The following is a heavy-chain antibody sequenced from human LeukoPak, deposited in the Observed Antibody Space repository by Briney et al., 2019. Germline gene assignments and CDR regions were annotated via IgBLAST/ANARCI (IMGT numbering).Heavy chain of an antibody. CDR1: GFTFSSYA. CDR2: ISSNGGST. V-gene: IGHV3-64D*06. J-gene: IGHJ3*02. CDR3: VKEAPQASKTDI. Sequence: GGSLRLSCSASGFTFSSYAMHWVRQAPGKGLEYVSAISSNGGSTYYADSVKGRFTISRDNSKNTLYLQMSSLRAEDTAAYYCVKEAPQASKTDIWGQGTMVTVSS.